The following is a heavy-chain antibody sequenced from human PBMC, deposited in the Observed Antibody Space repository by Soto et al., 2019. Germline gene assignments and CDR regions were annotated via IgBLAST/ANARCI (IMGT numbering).Heavy chain of an antibody. CDR1: GFTFDDYA. J-gene: IGHJ6*02. Sequence: EVQLVESGGGLVQPGRSLRLACVASGFTFDDYAMHWVRQAPGKGLEWVSGISWNGGEIDYADSIKGRFTISRDNTKNSLFLQMSSLRADDTALYYCAKDGESDLEGTILGDVDVWGQGTTVTVSS. V-gene: IGHV3-9*01. CDR3: AKDGESDLEGTILGDVDV. CDR2: ISWNGGEI. D-gene: IGHD1-7*01.